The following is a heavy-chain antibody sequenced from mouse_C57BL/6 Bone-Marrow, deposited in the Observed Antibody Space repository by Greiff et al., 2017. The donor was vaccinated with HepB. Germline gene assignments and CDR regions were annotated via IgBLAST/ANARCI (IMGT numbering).Heavy chain of an antibody. CDR1: GYTFTSYW. CDR3: ARRYGSSYFDY. V-gene: IGHV1-69*01. D-gene: IGHD1-1*01. Sequence: QVQLQQPGAELVMPGASVKLSCKASGYTFTSYWMHWVKQRPGQGLEWIGEIDPSDSYTNYNQKFKGKSTLTVDKSSSTAYMQLSSLTSEDSAVYYCARRYGSSYFDYWGQGTTLTVSS. J-gene: IGHJ2*01. CDR2: IDPSDSYT.